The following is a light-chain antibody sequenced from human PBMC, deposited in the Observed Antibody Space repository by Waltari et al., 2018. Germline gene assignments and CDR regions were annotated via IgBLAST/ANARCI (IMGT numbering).Light chain of an antibody. CDR3: QHHFRLPAT. CDR1: QSISRY. CDR2: GAS. J-gene: IGKJ1*01. Sequence: IMLTQPPGTLSLSPGEGATPSCRASQSISRYLAWYQQKPGQAPRLLIYGASTRATGIPDRFSGSGSGTDFSLTISVLEPEDSAVYYCQHHFRLPATFGQGTKVEIK. V-gene: IGKV3-20*01.